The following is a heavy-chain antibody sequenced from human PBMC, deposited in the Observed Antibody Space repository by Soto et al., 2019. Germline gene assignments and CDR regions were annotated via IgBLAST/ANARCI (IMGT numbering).Heavy chain of an antibody. V-gene: IGHV3-73*01. CDR1: GFTFSGSA. CDR3: TVTYYDFWSGYQIDY. D-gene: IGHD3-3*01. J-gene: IGHJ4*02. CDR2: IRSKANSYAT. Sequence: TGGSLRLSXAASGFTFSGSAMHWVRQASGKGLEWVGRIRSKANSYATAYAASVKGRFTISRDDSKNTAYLQMNSLKTEDTAVYYCTVTYYDFWSGYQIDYWGQGTLVTVSS.